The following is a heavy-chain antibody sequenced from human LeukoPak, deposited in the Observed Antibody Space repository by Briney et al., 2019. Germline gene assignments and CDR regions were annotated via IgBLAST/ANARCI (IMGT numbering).Heavy chain of an antibody. J-gene: IGHJ4*02. Sequence: PSETLSLTCAVYGGSFSGYYWSWIRQPPGKGLEWIGEINQSGSTNYNPSLKSRVTISVDTSKNQFSLKLSSVTAADTAVYYCARVGLQDIVVVPAASYYFDYWGQGTLVTVSS. CDR2: INQSGST. D-gene: IGHD2-2*01. CDR1: GGSFSGYY. CDR3: ARVGLQDIVVVPAASYYFDY. V-gene: IGHV4-34*01.